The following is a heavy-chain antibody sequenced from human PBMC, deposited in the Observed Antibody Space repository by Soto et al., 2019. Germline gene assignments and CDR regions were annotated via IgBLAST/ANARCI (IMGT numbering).Heavy chain of an antibody. CDR1: GFTFSSYG. CDR3: ARDTARAMVRIYYGMDV. CDR2: IWYDGSNK. D-gene: IGHD3-10*01. J-gene: IGHJ6*02. V-gene: IGHV3-33*01. Sequence: QVQLVESGGGVVQPGRSLRLSCAASGFTFSSYGMHWVRQAPGKGLEWVAVIWYDGSNKYYADSVKGRFTISRDNSKNSLYLQMNSLRAEDTAVYYCARDTARAMVRIYYGMDVWGQGTKVTVSS.